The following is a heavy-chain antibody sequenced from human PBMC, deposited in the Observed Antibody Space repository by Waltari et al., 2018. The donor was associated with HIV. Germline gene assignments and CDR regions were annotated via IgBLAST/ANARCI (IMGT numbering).Heavy chain of an antibody. J-gene: IGHJ4*02. D-gene: IGHD3-10*01. CDR2: TKDKSEGGAT. CDR1: GFTLNYVG. CDR3: ATEESDGSGNYFEY. Sequence: EVQLVVSGGGLLKPGGCHRLSCAGCGFTLNYVGVSWVRQDPGKVGGGDAKTKDKSEGGATDFAAVVKRRFTITRDDSKNTVQRQKYSLKFEDTAIYYWATEESDGSGNYFEYWGQGTLVTVSS. V-gene: IGHV3-15*01.